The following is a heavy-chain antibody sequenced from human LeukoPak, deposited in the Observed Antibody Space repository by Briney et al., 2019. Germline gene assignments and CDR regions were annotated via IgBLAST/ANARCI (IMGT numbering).Heavy chain of an antibody. Sequence: GGSLRLSCAVSGFTVSSNYMSWVRQAPGKGLEWVSVLYNGGNTYYADSVKGRFTVSRDNSKNTLYLQMNSLRAEDTAVYYCARYDGGSGPFDYWGQGTLVTVSS. CDR2: LYNGGNT. CDR1: GFTVSSNY. V-gene: IGHV3-53*01. J-gene: IGHJ4*02. D-gene: IGHD3-10*01. CDR3: ARYDGGSGPFDY.